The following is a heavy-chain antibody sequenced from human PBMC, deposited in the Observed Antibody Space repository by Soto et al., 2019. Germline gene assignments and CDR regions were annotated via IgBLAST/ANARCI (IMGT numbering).Heavy chain of an antibody. CDR3: ARGKPTAAGHCIDH. D-gene: IGHD6-13*01. J-gene: IGHJ4*01. CDR2: INPNSRDT. Sequence: EASVKVSCKTSGYTFTAYFMHWVRQAPGQGLEWMGWINPNSRDTNNAQKFQGRVTMTTDTSTRTAYMELSRLRSDDTAVYYCARGKPTAAGHCIDHWGHGSLVTVSS. V-gene: IGHV1-2*02. CDR1: GYTFTAYF.